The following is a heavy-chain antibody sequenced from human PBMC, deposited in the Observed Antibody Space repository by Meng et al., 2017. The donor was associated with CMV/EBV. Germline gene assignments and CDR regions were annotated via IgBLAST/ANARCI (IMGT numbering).Heavy chain of an antibody. CDR2: ISGSGGST. CDR1: DV. V-gene: IGHV3-23*01. CDR3: AKDWIVVVPAAIDASYNWFDP. J-gene: IGHJ5*02. D-gene: IGHD2-2*02. Sequence: DVMIWVRQATGKGLVWVSAISGSGGSTYYADSVKGRFTISRDNSKNTLYLQMNSLRAEDTAVYYCAKDWIVVVPAAIDASYNWFDPWGQGTLVTVSS.